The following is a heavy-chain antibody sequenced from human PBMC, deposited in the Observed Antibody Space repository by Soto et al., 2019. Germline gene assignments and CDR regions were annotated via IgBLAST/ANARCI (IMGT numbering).Heavy chain of an antibody. D-gene: IGHD6-19*01. Sequence: GESLKISCKASGYTYTNYWLGWVRQMPGKGLEWMGILYPGDPDTRYSPSFEGQVTISADKSITTAYLQWSSLRASDTAMYYCARLHSGTARPDYWGQGTQVTVSS. J-gene: IGHJ4*02. CDR1: GYTYTNYW. CDR3: ARLHSGTARPDY. CDR2: LYPGDPDT. V-gene: IGHV5-51*01.